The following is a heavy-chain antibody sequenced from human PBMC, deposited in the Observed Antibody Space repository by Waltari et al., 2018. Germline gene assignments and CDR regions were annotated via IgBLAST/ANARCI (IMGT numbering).Heavy chain of an antibody. J-gene: IGHJ3*02. CDR2: ISSSSSYI. V-gene: IGHV3-21*01. D-gene: IGHD3-3*01. Sequence: EVQLVESGGGLVKPGGSLRLSCAASGFTFSSYSMNWVRQAPGKGLEWVSSISSSSSYIYYADSVKGRFTISRDNAKNSLYLQMNSLRAEDTAVYYCARDHYDFWSGYYRPDAFDIWGQGTMVTVSS. CDR1: GFTFSSYS. CDR3: ARDHYDFWSGYYRPDAFDI.